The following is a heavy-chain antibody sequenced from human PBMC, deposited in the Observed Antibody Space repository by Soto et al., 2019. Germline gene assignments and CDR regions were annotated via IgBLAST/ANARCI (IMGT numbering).Heavy chain of an antibody. CDR3: ARFSRSGDCY. V-gene: IGHV3-7*01. D-gene: IGHD2-21*02. CDR1: GFTFGSYW. CDR2: IKPDGSVR. J-gene: IGHJ4*02. Sequence: PGGSLRLSCAASGFTFGSYWMSWVRQAPGKGLEWVANIKPDGSVRDYVDSVKGRFTISRDNAKNSLDLQMNSLRAEDTAIYYCARFSRSGDCYWGQGILVTVSS.